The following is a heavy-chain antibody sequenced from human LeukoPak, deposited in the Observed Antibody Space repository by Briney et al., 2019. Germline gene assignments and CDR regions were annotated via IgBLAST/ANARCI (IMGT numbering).Heavy chain of an antibody. V-gene: IGHV3-23*01. CDR1: GFTFSNYD. CDR2: ISYSGGSK. J-gene: IGHJ5*02. D-gene: IGHD6-19*01. CDR3: AKDLSRAVAADWFDP. Sequence: GGSLRLSCAASGFTFSNYDMSWVRQAPGKGLEWVSYISYSGGSKYYADSVKGRFTISRDNSKNTLYLQMTNLRAADTAVYYCAKDLSRAVAADWFDPWDQGSLVTVSS.